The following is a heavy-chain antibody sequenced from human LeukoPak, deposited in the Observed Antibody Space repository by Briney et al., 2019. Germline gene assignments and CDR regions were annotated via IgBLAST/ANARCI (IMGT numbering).Heavy chain of an antibody. CDR1: GASISSYY. Sequence: SETLSLTCTVSGASISSYYWSCIRQPPGKGLEWIGYIYYSGSTNYNPSLKSRVTISVDTSKNQLSLKLSSVTAADTAVYYCARHSCSSSSCYYHYGMDVWGQGTTVTVSS. J-gene: IGHJ6*02. V-gene: IGHV4-59*08. CDR3: ARHSCSSSSCYYHYGMDV. D-gene: IGHD2-2*01. CDR2: IYYSGST.